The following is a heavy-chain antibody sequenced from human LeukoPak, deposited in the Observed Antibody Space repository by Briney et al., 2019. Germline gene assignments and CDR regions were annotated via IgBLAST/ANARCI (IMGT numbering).Heavy chain of an antibody. V-gene: IGHV3-23*01. CDR3: AKDVVPDSGWDLDY. Sequence: GGSLRLSCAASGLTFSTYSMTWVRQGPGKGLEWVSSIFNSGAKTFYADSVKGRFTISRDNSKNTLYLQMNSLRVEATAVYYCAKDVVPDSGWDLDYWGQGTLVTVSS. D-gene: IGHD6-19*01. CDR2: IFNSGAKT. CDR1: GLTFSTYS. J-gene: IGHJ4*02.